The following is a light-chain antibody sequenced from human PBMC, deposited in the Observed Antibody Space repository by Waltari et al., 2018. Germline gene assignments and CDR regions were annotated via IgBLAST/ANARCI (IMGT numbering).Light chain of an antibody. CDR1: SSDVGAYNY. CDR3: SSYISSSTLEL. J-gene: IGLJ2*01. V-gene: IGLV2-14*03. Sequence: QSALTQPASVSGSPGQSITISCTGTSSDVGAYNYVSWYQQHPGKAPKLMIFDVSNRPSGVSNRFSGSKSGNTASLTISGLQAEDEAGYYCSSYISSSTLELFGG. CDR2: DVS.